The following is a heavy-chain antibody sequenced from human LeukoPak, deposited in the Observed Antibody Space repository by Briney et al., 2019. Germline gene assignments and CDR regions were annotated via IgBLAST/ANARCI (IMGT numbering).Heavy chain of an antibody. V-gene: IGHV3-33*01. CDR1: GFTFSSYG. CDR3: ARDHFTMVRGVGLDY. D-gene: IGHD3-10*01. J-gene: IGHJ4*02. CDR2: IWYDGSNK. Sequence: GGSLRLSCAASGFTFSSYGMHLVRQAPGKGLEWVAVIWYDGSNKYYADSVKGRFTISRDNSKNTLYLQMNSLRAEDTAVYYCARDHFTMVRGVGLDYWGQGTLVTVSS.